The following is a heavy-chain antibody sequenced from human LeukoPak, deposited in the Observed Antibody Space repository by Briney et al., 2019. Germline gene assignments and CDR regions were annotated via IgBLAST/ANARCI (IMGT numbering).Heavy chain of an antibody. CDR1: GGSISSGSYY. CDR3: ARGGDY. Sequence: SETLSLTCTVSGGSISSGSYYWSWIRQPAGKGLEWIGRIYTSGSTNYNPSLKSRVTISVDTSKNQFSLKLSSVTAADTAVYYCARGGDYWGQGALVTVSS. J-gene: IGHJ4*02. CDR2: IYTSGST. V-gene: IGHV4-61*02.